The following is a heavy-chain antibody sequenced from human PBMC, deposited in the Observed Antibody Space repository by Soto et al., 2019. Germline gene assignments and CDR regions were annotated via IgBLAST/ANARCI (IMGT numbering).Heavy chain of an antibody. D-gene: IGHD5-12*01. J-gene: IGHJ4*02. CDR2: ISGSDIST. CDR1: GFTFSSYA. Sequence: EVQLLESGGGLVQPGGSLRLSCAASGFTFSSYAMSWVRQAPGKGLEWVSSISGSDISTYYADSVKGRFTISRDNSKNTLYVQMNSLRAADTAVYYCAKSRSASVAPNNYWGQGTLVTVSS. CDR3: AKSRSASVAPNNY. V-gene: IGHV3-23*01.